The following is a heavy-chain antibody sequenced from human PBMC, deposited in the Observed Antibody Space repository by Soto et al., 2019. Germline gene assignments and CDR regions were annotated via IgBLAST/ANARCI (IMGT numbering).Heavy chain of an antibody. CDR2: ISVSGGST. CDR1: GFTFSSYA. V-gene: IGHV3-23*01. D-gene: IGHD1-26*01. CDR3: AKDGVSGSYYFYFDS. Sequence: LRLSCAASGFTFSSYAMSWVRQAPGKGLEWVSAISVSGGSTYYADSVKGRFTTSRDNSKNTLYLQMNSLRAEDTAVYYCAKDGVSGSYYFYFDSWGQGALVTVSS. J-gene: IGHJ4*02.